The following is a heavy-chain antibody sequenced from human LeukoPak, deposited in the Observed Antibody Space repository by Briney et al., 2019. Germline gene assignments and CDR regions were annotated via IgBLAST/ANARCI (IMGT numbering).Heavy chain of an antibody. J-gene: IGHJ4*02. CDR3: ARDYPADY. Sequence: PGGSLRLSCAASGFTFSSYSMNWVRQAPGKGLEWVALISSDGSDKKYADSVKGRFTISRDNSRNTLYLQMHSLRVEDTAVYYCARDYPADYWGLGTLVTVSS. CDR1: GFTFSSYS. V-gene: IGHV3-30*03. CDR2: ISSDGSDK.